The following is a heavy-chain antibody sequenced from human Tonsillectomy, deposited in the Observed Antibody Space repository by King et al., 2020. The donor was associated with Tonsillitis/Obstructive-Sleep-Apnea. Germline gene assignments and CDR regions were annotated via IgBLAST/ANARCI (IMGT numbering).Heavy chain of an antibody. Sequence: VQLQQWGAGLLKPSETLSLTCAVYGGSFSAYYWTWIRQPPGKGLEWIGEINHSGSTKYNPSLKSRVIFSLDTSKNQFSLKLSPVTAADTSVYYCARGDLLTGYYASTDFDYWGQGTLVTVSS. V-gene: IGHV4-34*01. CDR1: GGSFSAYY. CDR2: INHSGST. D-gene: IGHD3-9*01. CDR3: ARGDLLTGYYASTDFDY. J-gene: IGHJ4*02.